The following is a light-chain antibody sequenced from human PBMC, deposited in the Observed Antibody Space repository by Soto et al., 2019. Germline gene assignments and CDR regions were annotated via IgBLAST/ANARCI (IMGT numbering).Light chain of an antibody. CDR3: SSYTSSSTLVL. J-gene: IGLJ1*01. Sequence: QSALTQPASVSGSPGQSITISCTGTSSDVGGYNYVSWSQQHTGKAPKLMIYDVSNRPSGVSNRSSGSKSGNTASLTISGLQAEDVADYYCSSYTSSSTLVLFGTGTKLTVL. CDR2: DVS. V-gene: IGLV2-14*01. CDR1: SSDVGGYNY.